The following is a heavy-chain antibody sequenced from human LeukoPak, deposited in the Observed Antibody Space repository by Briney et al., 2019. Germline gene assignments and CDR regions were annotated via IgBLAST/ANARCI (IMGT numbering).Heavy chain of an antibody. J-gene: IGHJ4*02. CDR1: GFTFANSA. CDR3: AAGFYHDASGYYF. CDR2: IVLGSGET. Sequence: ASVKVSCKASGFTFANSAMQWVRQARGQGLEWIGWIVLGSGETNYAQKVQERVTITRDMSTSTVYMELSSLRSEDTAVYYCAAGFYHDASGYYFWGQGTQLTVSS. D-gene: IGHD3-22*01. V-gene: IGHV1-58*02.